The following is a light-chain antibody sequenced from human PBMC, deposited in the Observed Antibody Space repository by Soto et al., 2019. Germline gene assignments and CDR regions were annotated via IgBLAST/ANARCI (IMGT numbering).Light chain of an antibody. Sequence: ESVLTQSPGTLHLSPGERATRSCRPSQRISTSSLAWYQQKPGQAPRLLVFRSITRATGIPDRFSGSESGPDFTLTITRLEPEDSAVYYCQHYGISPWGFTFGPVTKVEIK. CDR1: QRISTSS. CDR2: RSI. V-gene: IGKV3-20*01. J-gene: IGKJ3*01. CDR3: QHYGISPWGFT.